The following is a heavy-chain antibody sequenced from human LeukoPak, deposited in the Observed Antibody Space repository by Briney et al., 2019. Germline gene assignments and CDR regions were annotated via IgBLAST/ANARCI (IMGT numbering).Heavy chain of an antibody. D-gene: IGHD3-9*01. CDR1: GYTFTSSG. Sequence: ASVKVSCKASGYTFTSSGISWVRQAPGQGLEWMGRISAYNGNTNYAQKLQGRVTMTTDTSTSTAYMELRSLRSDDTAVYYCARDWAPLTGYYSAEYFQHWGQGTLVTVSS. J-gene: IGHJ1*01. V-gene: IGHV1-18*01. CDR2: ISAYNGNT. CDR3: ARDWAPLTGYYSAEYFQH.